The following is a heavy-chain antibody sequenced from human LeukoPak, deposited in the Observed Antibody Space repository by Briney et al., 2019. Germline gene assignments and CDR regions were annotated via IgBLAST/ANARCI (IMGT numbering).Heavy chain of an antibody. V-gene: IGHV4-30-2*01. J-gene: IGHJ5*02. D-gene: IGHD6-13*01. Sequence: TLSLTCTVSGGSISSGGYYWSWIRQPPGKGLEWIRYIYHSGSTYYNPSLKSRVTISVDRSKNQFSLKLSSVTAADTAVYYCARECFLIAPTSDWFDPWGQGTLVTVSS. CDR1: GGSISSGGYY. CDR3: ARECFLIAPTSDWFDP. CDR2: IYHSGST.